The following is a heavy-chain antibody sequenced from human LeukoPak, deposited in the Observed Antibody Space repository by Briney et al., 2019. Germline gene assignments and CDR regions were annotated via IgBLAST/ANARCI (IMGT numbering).Heavy chain of an antibody. CDR1: GDSVSSNSAT. D-gene: IGHD6-6*01. V-gene: IGHV6-1*01. J-gene: IGHJ6*03. CDR2: TYYRSKWSN. CDR3: ARRTTSSMGCYSSYYIDV. Sequence: KTSHTHSLICAISGDSVSSNSATWNWIRQSPSRGLEWLGRTYYRSKWSNVYEVSVKSRLTINPDTPKNQFSQQLISVTPEDTAVYYCARRTTSSMGCYSSYYIDVWGSGTTVTVSS.